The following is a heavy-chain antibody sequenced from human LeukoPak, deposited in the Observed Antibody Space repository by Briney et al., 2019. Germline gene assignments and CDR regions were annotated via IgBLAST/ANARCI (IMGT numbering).Heavy chain of an antibody. Sequence: PGGSLRLSCAASGFTFSSYAMSWVRQAPGKGLEWVSAISGSGGSTYYADSVKGRFTISRDNSKNTLCLQMNSLRAEDTAVYYCAKYRQRLVIQRYAFDIWGQGTMVTVSS. D-gene: IGHD6-13*01. CDR1: GFTFSSYA. J-gene: IGHJ3*02. CDR3: AKYRQRLVIQRYAFDI. CDR2: ISGSGGST. V-gene: IGHV3-23*01.